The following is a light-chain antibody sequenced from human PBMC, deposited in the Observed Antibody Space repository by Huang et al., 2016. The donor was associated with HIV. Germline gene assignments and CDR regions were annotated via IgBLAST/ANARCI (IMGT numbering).Light chain of an antibody. V-gene: IGKV4-1*01. CDR2: WAS. CDR1: QSVSYNSDSESY. Sequence: DIVMTQSPDFLAVPLGERATINCKSSQSVSYNSDSESYVAWFHQKPGQSPKLLIYWASTRESGVPARFSGSGSGTDFTLTSSSLQAEDVGVYYCQQYHSDLWTFGQGTRVEIK. CDR3: QQYHSDLWT. J-gene: IGKJ1*01.